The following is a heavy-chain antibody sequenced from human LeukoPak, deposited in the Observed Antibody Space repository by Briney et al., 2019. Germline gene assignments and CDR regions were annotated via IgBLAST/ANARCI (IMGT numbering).Heavy chain of an antibody. CDR3: ARHREGDGYNYLDY. V-gene: IGHV1-69*13. Sequence: SVKVSCKASGGTFSSYAISWVRQAPGQGLEWMGGIIPIFGTANYAQKFHGRVTITADESTSTAYMELSSLRSEDTDVYYCARHREGDGYNYLDYWGQGTLVTVSS. CDR2: IIPIFGTA. CDR1: GGTFSSYA. J-gene: IGHJ4*02. D-gene: IGHD5-24*01.